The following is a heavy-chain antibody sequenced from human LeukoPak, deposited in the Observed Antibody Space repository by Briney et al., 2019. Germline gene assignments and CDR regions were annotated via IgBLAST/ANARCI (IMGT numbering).Heavy chain of an antibody. CDR1: GGTFSSYA. CDR3: ARGPDHHSYYYYMDV. J-gene: IGHJ6*03. D-gene: IGHD1-14*01. CDR2: IIPIFGTA. V-gene: IGHV1-69*05. Sequence: SVKVSCKASGGTFSSYAISWVRQAPGQGLEWMGGIIPIFGTANYAQKFQGRVTITTDESTSTAYMELSSLRSEDTAVYYCARGPDHHSYYYYMDVWGKGTTVTVSS.